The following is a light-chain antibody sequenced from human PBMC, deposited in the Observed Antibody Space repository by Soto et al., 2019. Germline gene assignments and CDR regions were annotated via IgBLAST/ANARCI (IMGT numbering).Light chain of an antibody. CDR1: QNVSTY. Sequence: EIVLTQSPATLSLSPGERATLSCRASQNVSTYLAWYQQKPGQAPRLLIYDASNRATGIPARFSGSGSGTYFTITISSLEPEDFAVYYCQQRTNWLTFGPGTKVDIK. CDR3: QQRTNWLT. V-gene: IGKV3-11*01. CDR2: DAS. J-gene: IGKJ3*01.